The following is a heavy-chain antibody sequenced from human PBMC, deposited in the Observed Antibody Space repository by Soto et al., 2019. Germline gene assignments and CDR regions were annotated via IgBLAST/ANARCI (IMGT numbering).Heavy chain of an antibody. Sequence: QVQLQESCPGLVKPSQTLSLTCTVSCGSISSGGYYWSWIRQHPGKGLEWIGYIYYRGSTFYNPSLKCRVTISVDTSKNQFSLKLSSVTAADTAVYYCARDAAAAGLDYWGQGNLVNVSS. J-gene: IGHJ4*02. CDR3: ARDAAAAGLDY. CDR2: IYYRGST. CDR1: CGSISSGGYY. V-gene: IGHV4-31*03. D-gene: IGHD6-13*01.